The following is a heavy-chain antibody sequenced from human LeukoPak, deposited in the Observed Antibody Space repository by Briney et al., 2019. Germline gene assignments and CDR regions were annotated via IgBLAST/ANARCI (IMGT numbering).Heavy chain of an antibody. CDR1: GYTFTSYA. CDR2: INAGNGNT. D-gene: IGHD6-19*01. V-gene: IGHV1-3*01. J-gene: IGHJ4*02. Sequence: ASVKVSCKASGYTFTSYAMHWVRQAPGQSLEWMGWINAGNGNTKYSQKFQGRVTITRDTSASTAYMGLSSLRSEDTAVYYCASRDGIAVAGTGFDYWGQGTLVTVSS. CDR3: ASRDGIAVAGTGFDY.